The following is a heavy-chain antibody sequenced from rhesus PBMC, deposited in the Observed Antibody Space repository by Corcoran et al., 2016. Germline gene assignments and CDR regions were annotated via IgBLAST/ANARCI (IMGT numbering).Heavy chain of an antibody. CDR3: ARETGVLTTLFDY. D-gene: IGHD2-15*01. Sequence: QLQLQESGPGLVKPSETLSVTCAVSGGSISSSYWSWIRQAPGKGLEWTGYIYGGRGSTSYNPPLKSRVIISIDTSKNQFSLKLSSVTAADTAVYYCARETGVLTTLFDYWGQGVLVTVSS. CDR1: GGSISSSY. V-gene: IGHV4-169*02. CDR2: IYGGRGST. J-gene: IGHJ4*01.